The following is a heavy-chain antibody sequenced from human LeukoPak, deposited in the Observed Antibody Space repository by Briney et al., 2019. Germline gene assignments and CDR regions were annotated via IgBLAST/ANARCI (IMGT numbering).Heavy chain of an antibody. CDR1: GGSVNSGDSY. J-gene: IGHJ4*02. Sequence: SQTLSLTCTVSGGSVNSGDSYWSWIRQSPGKGLEWIGYIYYSGNTYYSPSLRSRVTISMDTSKNQFSLKLTSLTAADTAVYYCARDRYSSSLFYFDYWGQGALVTVSS. CDR3: ARDRYSSSLFYFDY. V-gene: IGHV4-30-4*08. D-gene: IGHD6-13*01. CDR2: IYYSGNT.